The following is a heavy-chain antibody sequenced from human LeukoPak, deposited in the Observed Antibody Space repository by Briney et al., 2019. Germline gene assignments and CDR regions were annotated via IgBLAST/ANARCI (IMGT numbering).Heavy chain of an antibody. V-gene: IGHV1-2*02. J-gene: IGHJ4*02. CDR1: GYTFTDYY. Sequence: GASVKVSCKGSGYTFTDYYMHGVRQAPGQGLEWMGWINPNSGGTNSAQKFQGRVTMTRDTSVSILYMELSSLRSDDTAVYYCARQVGATTGYGYWGQGTLVTVSS. D-gene: IGHD1-26*01. CDR3: ARQVGATTGYGY. CDR2: INPNSGGT.